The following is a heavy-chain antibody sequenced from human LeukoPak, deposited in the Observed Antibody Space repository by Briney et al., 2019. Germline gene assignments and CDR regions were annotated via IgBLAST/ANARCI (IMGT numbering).Heavy chain of an antibody. J-gene: IGHJ6*02. V-gene: IGHV1-2*02. Sequence: ASVKVSCQASGYTFSGHYVHWVRQPPGQGLEWMGCFKPHSAGTDYAQKFKGRVTMTRDTSTSTDYMEMSSLSSDDTAVYYCARGRDGSATYRYYYHAMDVWGQGTPVTVSS. CDR2: FKPHSAGT. CDR3: ARGRDGSATYRYYYHAMDV. CDR1: GYTFSGHY. D-gene: IGHD3-10*01.